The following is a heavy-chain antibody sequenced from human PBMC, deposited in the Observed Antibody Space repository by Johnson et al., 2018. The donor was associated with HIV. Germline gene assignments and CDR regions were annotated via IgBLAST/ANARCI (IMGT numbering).Heavy chain of an antibody. CDR3: ARAPNVWGGSYYGDVFDI. CDR1: EFTFSNYW. V-gene: IGHV3-7*05. J-gene: IGHJ3*02. D-gene: IGHD1-26*01. Sequence: VQLVESGGGLVQPGGSLRLSCAASEFTFSNYWMHWVRQAPGKGLEWVANIKPDGSEKYYVDSVKGRLTISRDNAKNSLYLQMNSLRAEDTAVYYCARAPNVWGGSYYGDVFDIWGQGTMVAVSS. CDR2: IKPDGSEK.